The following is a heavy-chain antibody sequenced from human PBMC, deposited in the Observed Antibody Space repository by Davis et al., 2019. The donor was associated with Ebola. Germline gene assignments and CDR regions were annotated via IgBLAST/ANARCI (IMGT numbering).Heavy chain of an antibody. CDR2: VRTGGGAT. V-gene: IGHV3-23*01. J-gene: IGHJ4*02. CDR3: AKGGRDSVESSGYPDY. Sequence: PGGSLRLSCAASGFTFSHYAMAWVRQAPGKGLEWVSAVRTGGGATYYADSVKGRFTISRDNSKNMVYLQMNSLRAEDTAVYYCAKGGRDSVESSGYPDYWGQGTLVTVSS. CDR1: GFTFSHYA. D-gene: IGHD3-22*01.